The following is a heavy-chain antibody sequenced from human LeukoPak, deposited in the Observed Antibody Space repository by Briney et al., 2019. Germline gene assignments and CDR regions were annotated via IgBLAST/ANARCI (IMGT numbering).Heavy chain of an antibody. Sequence: GGSLRLSCAASGFTFSSYAMSWVRQAPGKGLEWVSAISGSGGSAYYADSVKGRFTISRDNSKNTLYLQMNSLRAEDTAEYYCAKDLWELPHHWGQGTLVTVSS. J-gene: IGHJ5*02. CDR1: GFTFSSYA. CDR2: ISGSGGSA. V-gene: IGHV3-23*01. D-gene: IGHD1-26*01. CDR3: AKDLWELPHH.